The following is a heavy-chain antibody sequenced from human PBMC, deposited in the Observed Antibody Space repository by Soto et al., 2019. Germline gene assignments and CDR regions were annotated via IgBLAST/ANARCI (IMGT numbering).Heavy chain of an antibody. Sequence: GSLRLSCAASGFTFSSYSMNWVRQAPGKGLEWVSSISSSSSYIYYADSVKGRFTISRDNAKNSLYLQMNSLRAEDTAVYYCARDFGGGVVVVVPDAFDIWGQGTMVTVSS. J-gene: IGHJ3*02. D-gene: IGHD2-15*01. CDR3: ARDFGGGVVVVVPDAFDI. V-gene: IGHV3-21*01. CDR2: ISSSSSYI. CDR1: GFTFSSYS.